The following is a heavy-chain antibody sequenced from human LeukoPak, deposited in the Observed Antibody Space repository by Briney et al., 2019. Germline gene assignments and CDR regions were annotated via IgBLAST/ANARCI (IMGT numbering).Heavy chain of an antibody. D-gene: IGHD1-26*01. J-gene: IGHJ4*02. CDR2: ISGSGDMT. CDR1: GFTFSSYW. Sequence: GGSLRLSCAASGFTFSSYWMHWVRQAPGKGLEWVSSISGSGDMTFYADSVKGRFTISTDNSKSTLYLHLNSLRAGDTAVYYCARDRGRSGSYRRFDYWGQGTLVTVSS. CDR3: ARDRGRSGSYRRFDY. V-gene: IGHV3-23*01.